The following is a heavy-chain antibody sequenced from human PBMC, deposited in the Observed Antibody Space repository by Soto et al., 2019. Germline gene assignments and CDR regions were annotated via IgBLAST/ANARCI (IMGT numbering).Heavy chain of an antibody. Sequence: SETLSLTCTVSGGSISSYYWSWIRQPPGKGLEWIGYIYYSGSTNYNPSLKSRVTISVDTSKNQFSLKLSSVTAADTAVYYCARSMTTVSLRHFDYWGQGTLVTVSS. CDR2: IYYSGST. J-gene: IGHJ4*02. CDR3: ARSMTTVSLRHFDY. CDR1: GGSISSYY. V-gene: IGHV4-59*08. D-gene: IGHD4-4*01.